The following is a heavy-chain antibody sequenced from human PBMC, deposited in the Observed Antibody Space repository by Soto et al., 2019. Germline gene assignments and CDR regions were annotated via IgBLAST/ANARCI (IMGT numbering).Heavy chain of an antibody. D-gene: IGHD6-13*01. Sequence: QVQLVQSGAEVKKPGASVKVSCKASGYTFTGYYMHWVRQAPGQGLEWMGWINPNSGGTNYAQKFQGRVTMTRDTSISTAYMEPSRLRSDDTAVYYCARVNSSSVLAVGSFDYWGQGTLVTVSS. V-gene: IGHV1-2*02. J-gene: IGHJ4*02. CDR3: ARVNSSSVLAVGSFDY. CDR2: INPNSGGT. CDR1: GYTFTGYY.